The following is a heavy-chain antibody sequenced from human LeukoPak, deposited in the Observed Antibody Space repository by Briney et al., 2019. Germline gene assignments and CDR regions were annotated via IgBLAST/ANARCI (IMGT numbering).Heavy chain of an antibody. D-gene: IGHD2-15*01. CDR2: IYYSGST. CDR1: GGSISSHY. J-gene: IGHJ5*02. V-gene: IGHV4-59*11. CDR3: ASLGIVFFWFDP. Sequence: PSETLSLTCTVSGGSISSHYWSWIRQPPGKGLEWIGYIYYSGSTNYNPSLKSRVTISVDTSKNQFSLKLSSVTAADTAVYYCASLGIVFFWFDPWGQGTLVTVSS.